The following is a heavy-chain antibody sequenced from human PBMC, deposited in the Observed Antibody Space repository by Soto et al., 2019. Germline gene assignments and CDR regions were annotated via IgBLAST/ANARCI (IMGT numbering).Heavy chain of an antibody. V-gene: IGHV4-31*03. CDR3: ARDGNQRYYYYGMDV. Sequence: QVQLQESGPGLVKPSQTLSLTCTVSGGSISSGGYYWSWIRQHPGKGLEWIGYIYYSGSTYYNPSLKSRVTISVDTSKNQFSLKLSSVTAADTAVYYCARDGNQRYYYYGMDVWGQGTTVTVSS. CDR2: IYYSGST. CDR1: GGSISSGGYY. D-gene: IGHD1-1*01. J-gene: IGHJ6*02.